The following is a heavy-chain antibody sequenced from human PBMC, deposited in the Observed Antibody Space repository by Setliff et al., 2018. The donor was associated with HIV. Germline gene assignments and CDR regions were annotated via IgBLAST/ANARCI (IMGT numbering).Heavy chain of an antibody. D-gene: IGHD2-15*01. J-gene: IGHJ5*01. CDR3: ARGFEGYCSGDSCHWFDS. V-gene: IGHV4-34*12. CDR2: IIHSGRT. CDR1: GGSLRDHD. Sequence: PSETLSLTCAVYGGSLRDHDWSWIRQTPRKGLEWIGEIIHSGRTNYNPSLKSRAIVSRDTSKNQFSLRLTSTTVADTAVYYCARGFEGYCSGDSCHWFDSWGQGTQVTVSS.